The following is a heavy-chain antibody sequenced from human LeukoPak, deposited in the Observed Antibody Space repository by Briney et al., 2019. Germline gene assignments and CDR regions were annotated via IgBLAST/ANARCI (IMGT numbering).Heavy chain of an antibody. D-gene: IGHD3-10*01. V-gene: IGHV3-30*03. CDR3: ARGLYGSGSHDY. CDR2: ISYDGSNK. CDR1: GFTFSSYG. J-gene: IGHJ4*02. Sequence: PGGSLRLSCAASGFTFSSYGMHWVRQAPGKGLEWVAVISYDGSNKYYADSVKGRFTISRDNSKNTLYLQMNSLRAEDTAVYYCARGLYGSGSHDYWGQGTLVTVSS.